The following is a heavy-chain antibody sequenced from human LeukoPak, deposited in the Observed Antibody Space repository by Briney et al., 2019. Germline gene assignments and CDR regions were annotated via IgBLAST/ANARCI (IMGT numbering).Heavy chain of an antibody. CDR2: ISWNSRSI. CDR1: GFTFDDYA. CDR3: AKDLAAVGNAFDI. V-gene: IGHV3-9*01. D-gene: IGHD1-26*01. J-gene: IGHJ3*02. Sequence: GGSLRLSCAASGFTFDDYAMHWVRQAPGKGLEWVSGISWNSRSIGYADSVKGRFTISRDNAKNSLYLQMISLRAEDTAFYYCAKDLAAVGNAFDIWGQGTMVTVSS.